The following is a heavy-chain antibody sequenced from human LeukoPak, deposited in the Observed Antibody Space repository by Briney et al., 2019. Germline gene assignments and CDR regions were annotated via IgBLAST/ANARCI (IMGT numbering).Heavy chain of an antibody. CDR3: AWSGYSSGWYGYFDY. CDR1: GFTFSSYG. J-gene: IGHJ4*02. V-gene: IGHV3-30*03. D-gene: IGHD6-19*01. CDR2: ISYDGSNK. Sequence: GGSLRLSCAASGFTFSSYGMHWVRQAPGKGLEWVAVISYDGSNKYYADSVKGRFTISRDNSKNTLYLQMNSLRAEDTAVYYCAWSGYSSGWYGYFDYWGQGTLVTVSS.